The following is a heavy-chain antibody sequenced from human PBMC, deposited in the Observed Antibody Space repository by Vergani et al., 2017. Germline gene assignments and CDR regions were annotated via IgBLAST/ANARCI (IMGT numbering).Heavy chain of an antibody. J-gene: IGHJ4*02. CDR3: AKDYGSASYYSTKSPPAFDD. D-gene: IGHD3-10*01. Sequence: EVQLVESGGGLVQPGRSLRLSCAASGFTLKDYAMHWVRQAPGKGLEWVSSINWNSDTIDYADSVRGRFTISRDNAKNSLYLQMNSRRAEEMAFYYCAKDYGSASYYSTKSPPAFDDWGQGTLVTVSA. CDR2: INWNSDTI. CDR1: GFTLKDYA. V-gene: IGHV3-9*03.